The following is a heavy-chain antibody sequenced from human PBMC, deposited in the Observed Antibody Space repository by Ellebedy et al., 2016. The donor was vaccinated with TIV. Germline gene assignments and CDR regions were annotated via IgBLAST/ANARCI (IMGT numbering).Heavy chain of an antibody. CDR1: GFTFSNYN. V-gene: IGHV3-21*01. CDR3: ARGSGPSGSPYFFDF. J-gene: IGHJ4*02. D-gene: IGHD6-6*01. CDR2: ISSSSSYI. Sequence: GESLKISCAASGFTFSNYNINWVRQAPGKGLEWVSSISSSSSYIYYADSMRGRFTVSRDNAKNLLYLQMNSLRVEDTAVYYCARGSGPSGSPYFFDFWGQGTLVTVSS.